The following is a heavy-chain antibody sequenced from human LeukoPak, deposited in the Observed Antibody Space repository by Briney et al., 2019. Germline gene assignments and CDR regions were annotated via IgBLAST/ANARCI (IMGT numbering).Heavy chain of an antibody. CDR2: VSPYNGNT. D-gene: IGHD3-3*01. J-gene: IGHJ4*02. CDR3: ARTDDYWSGSRSFDY. V-gene: IGHV1-18*01. Sequence: ASVKVSCKASGYTFRRYGITWVRQAPGQGLEWMGWVSPYNGNTNYAQKVQGRVTMTTDTSTSTAYMELRSLRSDDTAVYYGARTDDYWSGSRSFDYWGQGTLVTVSS. CDR1: GYTFRRYG.